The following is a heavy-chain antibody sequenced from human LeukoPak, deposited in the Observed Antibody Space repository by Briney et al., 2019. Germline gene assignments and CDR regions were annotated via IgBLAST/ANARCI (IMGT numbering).Heavy chain of an antibody. CDR1: GGSISSYY. D-gene: IGHD6-13*01. V-gene: IGHV4-59*12. CDR3: ARDPGIAATGDALDV. J-gene: IGHJ3*01. Sequence: SETLSLTCTVSGGSISSYYWSWIRQPPGKGLEWIGYIYYSGSTNYNPSLKSRVTISVDTSKNQFSLKLSSVTAADTAVYYCARDPGIAATGDALDVWGQGTVVTVSA. CDR2: IYYSGST.